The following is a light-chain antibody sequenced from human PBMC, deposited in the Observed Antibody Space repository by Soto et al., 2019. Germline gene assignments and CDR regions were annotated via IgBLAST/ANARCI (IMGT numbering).Light chain of an antibody. CDR3: AAWDDSLNVAV. Sequence: QSVLTQPPSASGTPGQRVTISCSGSSSNIGSNTVNWYQQLPGTAPKLLIYTNNQRPSGVPDRFSGSKSGTSASLAISGLQSDDEADYYCAAWDDSLNVAVFGGGTKLTVL. CDR1: SSNIGSNT. V-gene: IGLV1-44*01. J-gene: IGLJ3*02. CDR2: TNN.